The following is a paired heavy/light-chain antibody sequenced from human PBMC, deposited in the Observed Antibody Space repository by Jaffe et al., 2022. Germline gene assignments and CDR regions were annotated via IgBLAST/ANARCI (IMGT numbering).Heavy chain of an antibody. J-gene: IGHJ6*03. V-gene: IGHV3-49*04. CDR3: SRDALVGSTYYYMDV. CDR1: GFTFGDYA. Sequence: EVQLVESGGGLVQPGRSLRLSCTTSGFTFGDYAMSWVRQAPGKGLEWVGLIRNRAYDGTTEFAASVRGRFTISRDDSKSIAYLQMNTLKTEDTAVYYCSRDALVGSTYYYMDVWGKGTTVTVSS. D-gene: IGHD1-26*01. CDR2: IRNRAYDGTT.
Light chain of an antibody. CDR2: LEGSGSY. Sequence: QPVLTQSSSASAPLGSSVTLTCTLSSGRTRSIIAWHQQQPGKAPRYLMKLEGSGSYDKVSGVPDRFSGSSSGADRYLTISNLQSEDEADYYCETWDRNIQVFGGGTKLTVL. J-gene: IGLJ3*02. CDR3: ETWDRNIQV. CDR1: SGRTRSI. V-gene: IGLV4-60*03.